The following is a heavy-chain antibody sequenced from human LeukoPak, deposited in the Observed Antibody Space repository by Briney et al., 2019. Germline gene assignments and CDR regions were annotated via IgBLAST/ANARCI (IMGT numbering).Heavy chain of an antibody. J-gene: IGHJ4*02. CDR3: ARAARIGEYHRKNFDY. CDR2: INHSGST. Sequence: SETLSLTCAVYGGSFSGYYWSWIRQPPGNGLEWIGEINHSGSTNYNPSLKSRVTISVDTSKNQFSLKLSSVTAADTAVYYCARAARIGEYHRKNFDYWGQGTLVTVSS. D-gene: IGHD4-17*01. V-gene: IGHV4-34*01. CDR1: GGSFSGYY.